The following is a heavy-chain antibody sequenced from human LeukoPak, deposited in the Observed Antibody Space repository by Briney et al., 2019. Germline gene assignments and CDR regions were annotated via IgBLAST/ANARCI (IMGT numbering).Heavy chain of an antibody. CDR3: ARDDYRYDFWSGYYKGNYFDY. D-gene: IGHD3-3*01. CDR2: IYHSGST. CDR1: GGSISSYY. V-gene: IGHV4-38-2*02. Sequence: SETLSLTCTVSGGSISSYYWSWIRQPPGKGLEWIGSIYHSGSTYYNPSLKSRVTISVDTSKNQFSLKLSSVTAADTAVYYCARDDYRYDFWSGYYKGNYFDYWGQGTLVTVSS. J-gene: IGHJ4*02.